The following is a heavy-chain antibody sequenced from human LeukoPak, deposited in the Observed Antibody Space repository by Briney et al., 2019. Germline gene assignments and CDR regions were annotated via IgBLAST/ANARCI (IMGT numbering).Heavy chain of an antibody. CDR2: INRDGSEK. D-gene: IGHD3-10*01. CDR1: GFTFSNYW. Sequence: PGGSLRLSCAASGFTFSNYWMSWVRQAPGKGLEWVANINRDGSEKYFVDSVKGRFTITRDNAKSSVFLQLNSLRAEDTAVYYCARXPXNHYPIDYWGQGTLVTVSS. CDR3: ARXPXNHYPIDY. J-gene: IGHJ4*02. V-gene: IGHV3-7*01.